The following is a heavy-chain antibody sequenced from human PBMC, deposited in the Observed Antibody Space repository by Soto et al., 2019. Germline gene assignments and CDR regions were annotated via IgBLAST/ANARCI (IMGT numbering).Heavy chain of an antibody. Sequence: EVQLVESGGGLVKPGGSLRLSCAASGFTFSIYSMNWVRQAPGKGLEWVSSISSSSSYIYYADSVKGRFTISRDNAKNSLYLHMNSLRAEDTAVYYCAREVSKYSGYDFDYWGQGTLVTVSS. CDR1: GFTFSIYS. CDR2: ISSSSSYI. J-gene: IGHJ4*02. CDR3: AREVSKYSGYDFDY. V-gene: IGHV3-21*01. D-gene: IGHD5-12*01.